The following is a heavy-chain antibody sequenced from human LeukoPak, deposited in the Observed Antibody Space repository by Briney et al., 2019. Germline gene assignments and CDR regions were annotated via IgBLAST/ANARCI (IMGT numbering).Heavy chain of an antibody. Sequence: SETLSLTCAVYGGSFSGYYWSWIRQPPGKGLEWIGEINHSGSTNYNPSLKSRVTISVDTSKNQFSLKLSSVTAADTAVYYCARQIGSSWPSFDYWGQGTLVTVSS. V-gene: IGHV4-34*01. J-gene: IGHJ4*02. D-gene: IGHD6-13*01. CDR1: GGSFSGYY. CDR3: ARQIGSSWPSFDY. CDR2: INHSGST.